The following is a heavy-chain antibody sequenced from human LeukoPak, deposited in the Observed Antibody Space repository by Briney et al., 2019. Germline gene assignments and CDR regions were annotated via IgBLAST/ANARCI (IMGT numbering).Heavy chain of an antibody. Sequence: GGSLGLSCAASGFTFSSYRMNCVRQAPGKGLEWVSSISSNSIYYEDSVKGRFTISRDNTKNSLYLQMNSLRAEDTAVYYCARYYYDTSDYYALYSYYYYIDVWGKGTTVTVSS. J-gene: IGHJ6*03. CDR2: ISSNSI. D-gene: IGHD3-22*01. V-gene: IGHV3-21*01. CDR1: GFTFSSYR. CDR3: ARYYYDTSDYYALYSYYYYIDV.